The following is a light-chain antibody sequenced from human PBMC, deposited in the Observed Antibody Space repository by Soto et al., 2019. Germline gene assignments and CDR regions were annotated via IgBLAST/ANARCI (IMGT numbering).Light chain of an antibody. J-gene: IGKJ1*01. V-gene: IGKV3-15*01. CDR1: QSVSSY. CDR2: DAS. CDR3: QQYNNWPRT. Sequence: DIVLTQSPATLSLFPGERATLSCRASQSVSSYLAWYQQKPGQAPRLLIYDASSRATGIPARFSGSGSGTDFTLTISSLQSEDFAVYYCQQYNNWPRTFGQGTKVDIK.